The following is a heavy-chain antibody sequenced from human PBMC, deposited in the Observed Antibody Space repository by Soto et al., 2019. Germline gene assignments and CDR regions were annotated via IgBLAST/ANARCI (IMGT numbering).Heavy chain of an antibody. D-gene: IGHD1-1*01. V-gene: IGHV3-23*01. CDR3: AKDLRNGDYVDH. CDR2: IISSGGGT. CDR1: GFTFSNYG. Sequence: EVQLLESGGDLVQPGGSLRLSCAASGFTFSNYGMSWVRQAPGKGLEWVSGIISSGGGTYYADSVKGRFTISRDNSKNTLYLQMNSLRADDTAIYHCAKDLRNGDYVDHWGQGTLVTVSS. J-gene: IGHJ4*02.